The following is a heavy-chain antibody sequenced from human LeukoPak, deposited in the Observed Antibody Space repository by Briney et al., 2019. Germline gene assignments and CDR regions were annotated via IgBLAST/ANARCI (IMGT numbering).Heavy chain of an antibody. D-gene: IGHD2-15*01. CDR3: ARDSVVVGIGYYFDY. Sequence: SETLSLTWTVSGGSISSYYWSWIRQPAGKGLEWIGRIYTSGSTNYNPSLKSRVTMSVDTSKNQFSLKLSSVTAADTAVYYCARDSVVVGIGYYFDYWGQGTLVTVSS. J-gene: IGHJ4*02. V-gene: IGHV4-4*07. CDR2: IYTSGST. CDR1: GGSISSYY.